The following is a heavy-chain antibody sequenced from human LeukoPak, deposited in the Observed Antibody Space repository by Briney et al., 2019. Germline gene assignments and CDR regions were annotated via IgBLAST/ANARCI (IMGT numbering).Heavy chain of an antibody. D-gene: IGHD6-13*01. J-gene: IGHJ4*02. CDR1: GFTFNVYC. CDR3: ARDPRLGNTWYYFDT. Sequence: GGSQRLSCAASGFTFNVYCMHWVRQAPGKGLGWVAFILYDGSKNYYADSVKGRFTISRDNSNNTLYLQMNSLRAEDTAVYYCARDPRLGNTWYYFDTWGQGTLVTVSS. CDR2: ILYDGSKN. V-gene: IGHV3-33*01.